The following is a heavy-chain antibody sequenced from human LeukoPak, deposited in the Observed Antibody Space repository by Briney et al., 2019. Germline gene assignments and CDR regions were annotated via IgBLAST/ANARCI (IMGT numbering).Heavy chain of an antibody. CDR2: ISGDSTYI. V-gene: IGHV3-21*01. J-gene: IGHJ4*02. D-gene: IGHD1-1*01. CDR3: ARVSGRLERQSDLDY. CDR1: GFTFASYS. Sequence: GGSLRLSCAASGFTFASYSMNWVRQAPGKGQEWVSSISGDSTYIYNAGSVKGRFTISRDNAQASLYLQMISLRADDTAVYYCARVSGRLERQSDLDYWGQGTLVIVSS.